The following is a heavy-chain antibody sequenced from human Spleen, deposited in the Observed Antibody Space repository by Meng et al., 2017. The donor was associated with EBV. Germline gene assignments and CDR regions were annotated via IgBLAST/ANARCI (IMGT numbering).Heavy chain of an antibody. CDR3: ARLTSYYYDSNGFDF. J-gene: IGHJ4*02. D-gene: IGHD3-22*01. V-gene: IGHV4-30-2*01. Sequence: QLQLQESGSGLVTPSXXLXLTCAXXGGSISSGGYSWSWIRQPPGKGLEWIGYTYHSGSTYYNPSLKSRVIFSVDRSKNQFSLKLSSVTAADTAVYYCARLTSYYYDSNGFDFWGQGALGTVS. CDR1: GGSISSGGYS. CDR2: TYHSGST.